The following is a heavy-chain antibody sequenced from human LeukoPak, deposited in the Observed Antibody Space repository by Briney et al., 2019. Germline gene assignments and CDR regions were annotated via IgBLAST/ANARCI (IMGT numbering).Heavy chain of an antibody. J-gene: IGHJ6*03. CDR3: ARDNPFDFWSGYDLQYYYMDV. V-gene: IGHV1-46*01. D-gene: IGHD3-3*01. Sequence: ASVKVSCKASGYTFTSYYMHWVRQAPGQGLEWMGIINPSGGSTSYAQKFQGRVTMTRDTSTSTVYMELSSLRSEDTAVYYCARDNPFDFWSGYDLQYYYMDVWGKGTTVTVSS. CDR2: INPSGGST. CDR1: GYTFTSYY.